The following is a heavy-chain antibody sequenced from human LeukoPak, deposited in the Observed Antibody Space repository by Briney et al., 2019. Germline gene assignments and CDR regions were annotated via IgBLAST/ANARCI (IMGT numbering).Heavy chain of an antibody. V-gene: IGHV3-23*01. CDR2: ISNSGVST. D-gene: IGHD6-6*01. Sequence: PGGSLRLSCAASRFTFSSYAMNWVRQAPGQGLESVSAISNSGVSTYYADSVKGRFTISRDNSKNTLYLQVDSLRAEDTAVYYCAGMSSTEIYYFYYMDVWGKGTTVTVSS. J-gene: IGHJ6*03. CDR1: RFTFSSYA. CDR3: AGMSSTEIYYFYYMDV.